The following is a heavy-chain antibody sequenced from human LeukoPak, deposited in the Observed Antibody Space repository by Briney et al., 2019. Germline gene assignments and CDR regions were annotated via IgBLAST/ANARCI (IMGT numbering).Heavy chain of an antibody. CDR1: GGSISSYY. CDR2: IYYSGST. J-gene: IGHJ4*02. D-gene: IGHD3-22*01. CDR3: ARAYDSSGYYYSI. V-gene: IGHV4-59*01. Sequence: PSETLSLTCTVSGGSISSYYWSWIRQPPGKGLEWIGYIYYSGSTNYNPSLKSRVTISVDTSKNQFSLKLSSVTAAGTAVYYCARAYDSSGYYYSIWGQGTLVTVSS.